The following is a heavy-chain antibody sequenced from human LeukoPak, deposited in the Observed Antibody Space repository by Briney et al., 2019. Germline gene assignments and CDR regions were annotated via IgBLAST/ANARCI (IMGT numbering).Heavy chain of an antibody. CDR3: ARGRGHGSGSYYNPRYWYFDL. CDR2: INHSGST. V-gene: IGHV4-34*01. CDR1: GGSFSGYY. J-gene: IGHJ2*01. Sequence: SETLSLTCAVYGGSFSGYYWSWIRQPPGKGLEWIGEINHSGSTNYNPSLKSRVTISVDTSKNQFSLKLSSVTAADTAVYYCARGRGHGSGSYYNPRYWYFDLWGSGTLVTVSS. D-gene: IGHD3-10*01.